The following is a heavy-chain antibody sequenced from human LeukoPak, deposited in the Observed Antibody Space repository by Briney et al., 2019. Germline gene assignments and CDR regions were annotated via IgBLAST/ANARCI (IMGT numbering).Heavy chain of an antibody. J-gene: IGHJ4*02. Sequence: PETLSLTCAVYGGSFSGYYWSWIRQPPGKGLEWIGEINHSGSTNYNPSLKSRVTISVDTSKNQFSLKLSSVTAADTAVYYCARFYGSKGSIAAAGTGMDYWGQGTLVTVSS. V-gene: IGHV4-34*01. CDR3: ARFYGSKGSIAAAGTGMDY. CDR2: INHSGST. CDR1: GGSFSGYY. D-gene: IGHD6-13*01.